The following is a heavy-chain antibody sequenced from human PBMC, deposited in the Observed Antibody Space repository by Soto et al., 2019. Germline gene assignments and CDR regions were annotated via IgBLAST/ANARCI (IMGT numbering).Heavy chain of an antibody. CDR1: GVSIARSDSY. J-gene: IGHJ3*02. V-gene: IGHV4-30-2*01. Sequence: SETLSLACSGSGVSIARSDSYWSWIRQPPGKGLEWIGYIYHSGSTYYNPSLKSRVTISVDRSKNQFSLKLSSVTAADTAVYYCARTPDIWGQGTMVT. CDR2: IYHSGST. CDR3: ARTPDI.